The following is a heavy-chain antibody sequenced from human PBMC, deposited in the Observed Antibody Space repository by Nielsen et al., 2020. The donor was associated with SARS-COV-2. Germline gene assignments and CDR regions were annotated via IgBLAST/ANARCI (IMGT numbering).Heavy chain of an antibody. J-gene: IGHJ6*03. D-gene: IGHD2-2*01. Sequence: VRQAPGKGLEWVSVIYSGGSTYYADSVKGRFTISRDNSKNTLYLQMNSLRAEDTAVYYCARGSRECSSTSCYYNYYYYMDVWGKGTTVTVSS. CDR3: ARGSRECSSTSCYYNYYYYMDV. CDR2: IYSGGST. V-gene: IGHV3-53*01.